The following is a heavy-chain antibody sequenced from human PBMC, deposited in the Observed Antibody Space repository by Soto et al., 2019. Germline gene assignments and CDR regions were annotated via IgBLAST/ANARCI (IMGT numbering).Heavy chain of an antibody. CDR1: GGMFYSSA. CDR3: SFDPNWTYKLTTY. J-gene: IGHJ4*02. D-gene: IGHD3-9*01. V-gene: IGHV1-69*13. Sequence: GASVKVSCKASGGMFYSSAINWVRQAPGQGLEWMGGIVPMNGSPKYAQEFLGRVTISADASATTAYMDLSGLKSEDTAVYYCSFDPNWTYKLTTYWGRGTQVTVSS. CDR2: IVPMNGSP.